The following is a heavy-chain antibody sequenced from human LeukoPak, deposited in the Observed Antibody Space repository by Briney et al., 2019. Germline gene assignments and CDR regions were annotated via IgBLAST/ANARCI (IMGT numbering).Heavy chain of an antibody. V-gene: IGHV3-23*01. J-gene: IGHJ4*02. D-gene: IGHD2-2*02. CDR3: AKDSTSGCSSISCYTHFDY. CDR1: GFTFSSYA. CDR2: ISGSGGST. Sequence: GGSLRLSCAASGFTFSSYAMSWVRQAPGKGLEWVSAISGSGGSTYYADSVKGRFTISRDNSKNTLYLQMNSLRAEDTAVYYCAKDSTSGCSSISCYTHFDYWGQGTLVTVSS.